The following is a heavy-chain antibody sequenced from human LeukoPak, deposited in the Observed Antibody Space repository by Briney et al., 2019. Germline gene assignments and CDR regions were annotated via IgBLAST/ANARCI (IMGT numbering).Heavy chain of an antibody. Sequence: SGTLSLTCAVSGGSISSSNWWSWVRQPPGKGLEWIGEIYHSGSTNYNPSLKSRVTISVDKPKNQFSLKLSSVTAADTAVYYCARVVVPAATDAFDIWGQGTMVAVSS. J-gene: IGHJ3*02. CDR3: ARVVVPAATDAFDI. CDR1: GGSISSSNW. CDR2: IYHSGST. V-gene: IGHV4-4*02. D-gene: IGHD2-2*01.